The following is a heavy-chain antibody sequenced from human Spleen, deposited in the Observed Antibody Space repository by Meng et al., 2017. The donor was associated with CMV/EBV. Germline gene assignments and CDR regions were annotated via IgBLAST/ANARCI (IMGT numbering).Heavy chain of an antibody. CDR3: ARDLTTVTTVY. CDR1: GFTFSPYS. V-gene: IGHV3-21*01. D-gene: IGHD4-11*01. CDR2: ISSSSTYI. Sequence: GESLKISCAASGFTFSPYSMNWVRQAPGKGLEWVSSISSSSTYIHYADSVKGRFTISRDNSKNTLYLQMNSLRAEDTAVYYCARDLTTVTTVYWGQGTLVTVSS. J-gene: IGHJ4*02.